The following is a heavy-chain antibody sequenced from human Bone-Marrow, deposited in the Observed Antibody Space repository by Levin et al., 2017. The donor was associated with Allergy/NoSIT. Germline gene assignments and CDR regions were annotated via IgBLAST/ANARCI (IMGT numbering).Heavy chain of an antibody. J-gene: IGHJ4*02. V-gene: IGHV3-15*01. CDR1: GFTFGNAW. CDR2: IKGKTDGGTT. CDR3: TTRSH. Sequence: AGGSLRLSCVASGFTFGNAWMNWVRQAPGKGLQWVGRIKGKTDGGTTDYAAPVKGRFTISRDDTKKTLYLQMNSLKTEDTAIYYCTTRSHWGQGTLVTVFS.